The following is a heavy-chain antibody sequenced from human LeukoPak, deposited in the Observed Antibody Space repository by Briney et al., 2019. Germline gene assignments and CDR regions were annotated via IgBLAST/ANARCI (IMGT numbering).Heavy chain of an antibody. CDR3: ARGKSNRYYFDY. CDR1: GGTFSSYA. J-gene: IGHJ4*02. CDR2: IIPIFGTT. D-gene: IGHD1-14*01. Sequence: SVKVSCKASGGTFSSYAISWVRQAPGRGLEWMGGIIPIFGTTNYAQKFQGRVTITADESMSTAYMELSSLRSEDTAVYYCARGKSNRYYFDYWGQGTLVTVSS. V-gene: IGHV1-69*13.